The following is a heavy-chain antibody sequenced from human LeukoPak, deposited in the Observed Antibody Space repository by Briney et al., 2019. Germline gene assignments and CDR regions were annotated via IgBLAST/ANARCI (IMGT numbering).Heavy chain of an antibody. CDR3: ASPIAAGGTFDY. CDR2: IRYDGSNK. Sequence: GGSLRLSCAASGFTFSSYGMHWVRQAPGKGLEWVAFIRYDGSNKYYADSVKGRFTISRDNSKNTLYLQMNSLSAEDTAVYYCASPIAAGGTFDYWGQGTLVTVSS. CDR1: GFTFSSYG. J-gene: IGHJ4*02. D-gene: IGHD6-13*01. V-gene: IGHV3-30*02.